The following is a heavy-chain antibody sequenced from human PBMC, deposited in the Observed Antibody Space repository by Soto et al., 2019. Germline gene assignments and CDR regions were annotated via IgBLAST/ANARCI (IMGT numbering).Heavy chain of an antibody. J-gene: IGHJ6*02. V-gene: IGHV1-69*01. CDR3: ARDPANDFWSGYSTDYYYGMDV. Sequence: QVQLVQSGAEVKKPGSSVKVSCKASGGTFSSYAISWVRQAPGQGLEWMGGIIPIFGTANYAQKFQGRVTITADESTSTAYMELSSLRSEDTAVYCCARDPANDFWSGYSTDYYYGMDVWGQGTTVTVSS. CDR1: GGTFSSYA. CDR2: IIPIFGTA. D-gene: IGHD3-3*01.